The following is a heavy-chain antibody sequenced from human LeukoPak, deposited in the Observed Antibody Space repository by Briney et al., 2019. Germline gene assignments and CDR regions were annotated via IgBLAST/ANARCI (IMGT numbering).Heavy chain of an antibody. J-gene: IGHJ4*02. Sequence: GGSLRLSCAASRFTFSSYWMSWVRQAPGKGLEWVANIKQDGSEKYYVDSVKGRFTISRDNAKNSLYLQMNSLRAEDTAVYCCARNTGYSSSWEDYWGQGTLDTVSS. CDR3: ARNTGYSSSWEDY. V-gene: IGHV3-7*01. CDR2: IKQDGSEK. CDR1: RFTFSSYW. D-gene: IGHD6-13*01.